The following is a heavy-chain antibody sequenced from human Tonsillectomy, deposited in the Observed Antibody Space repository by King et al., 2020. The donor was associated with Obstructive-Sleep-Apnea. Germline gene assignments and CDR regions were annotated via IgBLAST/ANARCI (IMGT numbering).Heavy chain of an antibody. CDR3: ARGQTGCDY. V-gene: IGHV1-8*01. CDR1: GYTFSTYD. D-gene: IGHD1-14*01. J-gene: IGHJ4*02. Sequence: VQLVQSGAVVEKPGASVKVSCEASGYTFSTYDINWVRQAPGQGLEWMGWMIPNSGNTGYAQKFKGRVTMTRSTSISTAYMVLSGLRSEDTAVYYCARGQTGCDYWGQGTLVTVSS. CDR2: MIPNSGNT.